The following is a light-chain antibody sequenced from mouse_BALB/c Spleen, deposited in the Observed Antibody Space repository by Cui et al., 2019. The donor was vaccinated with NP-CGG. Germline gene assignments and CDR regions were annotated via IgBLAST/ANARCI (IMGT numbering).Light chain of an antibody. CDR3: ALWYSNHWV. Sequence: PVVPQEPAPTTSPGETVTLTCRSSTGAVTTSNYANWVQEKPDHLFTGLIGGTNNRPPGVPARFSGSLIGDKAALTITGAQTEDEAIYFCALWYSNHWVFGGGTKLTVL. CDR1: TGAVTTSNY. V-gene: IGLV1*01. CDR2: GTN. J-gene: IGLJ1*01.